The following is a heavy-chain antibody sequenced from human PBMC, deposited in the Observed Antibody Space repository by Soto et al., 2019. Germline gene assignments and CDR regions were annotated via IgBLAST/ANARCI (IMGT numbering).Heavy chain of an antibody. CDR3: IASCSSGSCYNTYLDY. V-gene: IGHV3-73*01. CDR2: IRSKANSYAT. J-gene: IGHJ4*01. CDR1: GFTFSGSA. Sequence: PGGSLRLSCAASGFTFSGSAMHWVGKASGKGLEWVGRIRSKANSYATAYAASVKGRFTISRDDSKNTAYLQMNSLKTEDTALYYCIASCSSGSCYNTYLDYCGHGT. D-gene: IGHD2-15*01.